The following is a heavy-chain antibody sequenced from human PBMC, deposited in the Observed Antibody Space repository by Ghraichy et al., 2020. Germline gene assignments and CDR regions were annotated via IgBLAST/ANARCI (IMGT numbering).Heavy chain of an antibody. J-gene: IGHJ5*02. CDR3: ARDTDMGRFDP. D-gene: IGHD2-15*01. V-gene: IGHV4-59*01. CDR1: GGSISSYY. Sequence: SQTLSLTCTVSGGSISSYYWNWIRQPPGKGLEWIGYIYYSGSTNYNPSLKSRVTISVDTSKNQFSLKLSSVTAADTAVYYCARDTDMGRFDPWGQGTLVTVSS. CDR2: IYYSGST.